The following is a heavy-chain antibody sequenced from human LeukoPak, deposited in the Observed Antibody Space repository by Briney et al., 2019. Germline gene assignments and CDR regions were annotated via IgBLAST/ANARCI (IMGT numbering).Heavy chain of an antibody. CDR3: ARGRHYYDTRGYSDAFDI. CDR2: ISSRDDSI. D-gene: IGHD3-22*01. CDR1: GFTFGDYY. V-gene: IGHV3-11*01. Sequence: KPGGSLRLSCAASGFTFGDYYMSWIRQAPGKGLEWIAYISSRDDSINYADSLTGRFTISRDNAKNSLFLQMNSLRAEDTAVYYCARGRHYYDTRGYSDAFDIWGQGTLVTVSS. J-gene: IGHJ3*02.